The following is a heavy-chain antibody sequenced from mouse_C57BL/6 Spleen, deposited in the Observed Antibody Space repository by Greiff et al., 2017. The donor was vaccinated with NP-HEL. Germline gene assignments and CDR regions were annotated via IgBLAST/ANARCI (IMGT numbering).Heavy chain of an antibody. Sequence: QVQLQQSGPELVKPGASVKLSCKASGYTFTSYDINWVKQRPGQGLEWIGWIYPRDGSTKYNEKFKGKATLTVDTSSSTAYMELHSLTSEDSAVYFCGRSLYCYGSSSWYFDVWGTGTTVTVSS. CDR2: IYPRDGST. CDR3: GRSLYCYGSSSWYFDV. D-gene: IGHD1-1*01. J-gene: IGHJ1*03. V-gene: IGHV1-85*01. CDR1: GYTFTSYD.